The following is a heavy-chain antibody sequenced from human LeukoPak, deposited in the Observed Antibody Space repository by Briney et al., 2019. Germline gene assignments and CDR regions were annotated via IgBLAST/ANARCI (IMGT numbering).Heavy chain of an antibody. CDR1: GYTFTSYG. Sequence: ASVKVSCKASGYTFTSYGISWVRQAPGQGLEWMGWISAYNGNTNYAQNLQGRVTMTTDTSTSTAYMELRSLRSDDTAVYYCARGATYYYDSSGYYYPRGYFDYWGQGTLVTVSS. D-gene: IGHD3-22*01. J-gene: IGHJ4*02. CDR2: ISAYNGNT. V-gene: IGHV1-18*01. CDR3: ARGATYYYDSSGYYYPRGYFDY.